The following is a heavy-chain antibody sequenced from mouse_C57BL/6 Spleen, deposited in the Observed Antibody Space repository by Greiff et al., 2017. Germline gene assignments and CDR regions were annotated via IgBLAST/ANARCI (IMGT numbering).Heavy chain of an antibody. Sequence: QVQLQQPGAELVKPGASVKLSCKASGYTFTSYWMHWVKQRPGRGLEWIGRIDPHSGGTRYNEKFKSKATLTVDKPSSTAYMQLSSLTSEDSAVYYCARSYYYGSSYGYFDVWGTGTTVTVSS. D-gene: IGHD1-1*01. CDR2: IDPHSGGT. V-gene: IGHV1-72*01. CDR1: GYTFTSYW. CDR3: ARSYYYGSSYGYFDV. J-gene: IGHJ1*03.